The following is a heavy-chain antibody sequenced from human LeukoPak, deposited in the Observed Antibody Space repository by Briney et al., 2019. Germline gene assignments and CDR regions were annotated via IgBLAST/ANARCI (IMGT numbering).Heavy chain of an antibody. CDR2: IRNDGSNK. CDR1: GFPFSGYG. J-gene: IGHJ4*02. V-gene: IGHV3-30*02. Sequence: QTGGSLRLSCAASGFPFSGYGMNWVRQAPGKGLDWVAFIRNDGSNKYYVDSVKDRFTISRNNSKNTLYLQMDSLRAEDTAVYYCAKKGHDNSGLFDYWGQGTLVTVSS. D-gene: IGHD5-12*01. CDR3: AKKGHDNSGLFDY.